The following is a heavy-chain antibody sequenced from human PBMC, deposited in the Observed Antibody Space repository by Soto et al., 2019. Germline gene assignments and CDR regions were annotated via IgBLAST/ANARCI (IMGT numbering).Heavy chain of an antibody. D-gene: IGHD2-21*02. V-gene: IGHV2-5*02. CDR3: IQSRCGGDCLQSYAAYYYYGMDV. CDR1: AFSLSTGGVG. CDR2: IYWDDDK. J-gene: IGHJ6*02. Sequence: SGPTLVNPTQTLTLTCTFSAFSLSTGGVGVGWIRQPPGKALEWLALIYWDDDKRYSPSLRSRLTITKDTSKNQVVLTMTNMDPVDTATYYCIQSRCGGDCLQSYAAYYYYGMDVWGQGTTVTVSS.